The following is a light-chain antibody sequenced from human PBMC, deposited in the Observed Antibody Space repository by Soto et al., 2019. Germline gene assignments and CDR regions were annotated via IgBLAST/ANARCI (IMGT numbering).Light chain of an antibody. J-gene: IGLJ1*01. CDR3: VSYTTSTSYV. CDR1: SSDVGGFIY. Sequence: QSVLAQPASVSGSPGQSITISCTGTSSDVGGFIYVSWYQQHPGKAPKLMIYDVNNRPSGVSNRFSGSKSGNTASLTISGLQTEDEDDYYCVSYTTSTSYVFGSGTKVTVL. V-gene: IGLV2-14*03. CDR2: DVN.